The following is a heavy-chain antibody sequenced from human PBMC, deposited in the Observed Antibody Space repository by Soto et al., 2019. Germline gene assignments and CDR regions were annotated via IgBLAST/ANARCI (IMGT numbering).Heavy chain of an antibody. CDR2: ISGSGGST. CDR3: AKDGYSSSWPMGYYYYMDV. V-gene: IGHV3-23*01. D-gene: IGHD6-13*01. CDR1: GFTFSSYA. J-gene: IGHJ6*03. Sequence: GGSLRLSCAASGFTFSSYAMSWVRQAPGKGLEWVSAISGSGGSTYYADSVKGRFTISRDNSKNTLYLQMNSLRAEDTAVYYCAKDGYSSSWPMGYYYYMDVWGKGTTVTVSS.